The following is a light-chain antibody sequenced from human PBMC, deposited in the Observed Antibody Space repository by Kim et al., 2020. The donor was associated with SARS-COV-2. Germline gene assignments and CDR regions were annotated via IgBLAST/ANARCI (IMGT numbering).Light chain of an antibody. CDR1: SLRSYY. V-gene: IGLV3-19*01. Sequence: SSELTQDPAVSVALGQIVRITCQGDSLRSYYASWYQQKPGQAPVLVIYGKNNRPSGIPDRFSGSSSGNTASLTITGAQAEDEADYYCNSRDSSGNPPYVFGTGTKVTVL. CDR2: GKN. CDR3: NSRDSSGNPPYV. J-gene: IGLJ1*01.